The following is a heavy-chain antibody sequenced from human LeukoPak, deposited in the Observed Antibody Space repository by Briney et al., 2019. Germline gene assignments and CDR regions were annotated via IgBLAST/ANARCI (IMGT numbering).Heavy chain of an antibody. CDR3: ARDAPQLGFDP. CDR1: GFTVSSNY. V-gene: IGHV3-53*01. J-gene: IGHJ5*02. D-gene: IGHD1-1*01. Sequence: TGGSLRLSCAASGFTVSSNYMSWVRQAPGKGREWVSVIYSGGSTYYADSVKGRFTISRDNSKNTLYLQMNSLRAEDTAVYYCARDAPQLGFDPWGQGTLVTVSS. CDR2: IYSGGST.